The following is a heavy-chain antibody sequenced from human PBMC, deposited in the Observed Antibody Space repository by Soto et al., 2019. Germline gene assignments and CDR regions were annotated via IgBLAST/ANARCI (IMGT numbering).Heavy chain of an antibody. CDR3: ARQEWIQLWPDDY. D-gene: IGHD5-18*01. Sequence: SETQSLTCTVSGGFISSSRDYWGWIRQPPGKGLEWIGSIYYSGSTYYNPSLKSRVTISVDTSKNQFSLKLSSVTAADTAVYYCARQEWIQLWPDDYWGQGTLVTISS. V-gene: IGHV4-39*01. J-gene: IGHJ4*02. CDR1: GGFISSSRDY. CDR2: IYYSGST.